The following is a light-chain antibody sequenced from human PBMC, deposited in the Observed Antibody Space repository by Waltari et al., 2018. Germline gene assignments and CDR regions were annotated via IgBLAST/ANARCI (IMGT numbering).Light chain of an antibody. CDR1: QNVRNF. CDR2: ETS. V-gene: IGKV3-11*01. J-gene: IGKJ4*01. Sequence: DTVLTQSPATLSLSPGERATLSCRASQNVRNFLAWYQQKTGQAPRLLIYETSNRATGIPARFSGSGFGTDFTLTITSLEPEDFAVYYCQQRNNWPLTFGGGTKVEIK. CDR3: QQRNNWPLT.